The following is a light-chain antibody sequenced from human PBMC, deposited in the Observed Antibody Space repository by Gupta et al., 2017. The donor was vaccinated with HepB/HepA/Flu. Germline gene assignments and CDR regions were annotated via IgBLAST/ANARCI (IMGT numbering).Light chain of an antibody. Sequence: DIQMTPSPSSLSASVGDTVTITCRASDHISSYLVWYQQKTGRGPKLLIYGSSTLQSGVPSRFRGSGSGTDFTLTISGLQPEDVATYYCQKDDHVPFTFGHGTKVDI. CDR2: GSS. J-gene: IGKJ3*01. V-gene: IGKV1-27*01. CDR1: DHISSY. CDR3: QKDDHVPFT.